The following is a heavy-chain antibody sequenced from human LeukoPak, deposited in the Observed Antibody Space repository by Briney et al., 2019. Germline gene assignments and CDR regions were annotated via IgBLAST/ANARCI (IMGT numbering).Heavy chain of an antibody. V-gene: IGHV4-39*01. CDR3: ARPFSGTAGDFDY. CDR2: IYYSGST. CDR1: GGSISSSSYY. Sequence: PSETLSLTCTVSGGSISSSSYYWGWIRQPPGKGLEWIGSIYYSGSTYYNPSLKSRVTISVDTSKNQFSLKLSSVTAADTAVYYCARPFSGTAGDFDYWGQGTLVIVSS. J-gene: IGHJ4*02. D-gene: IGHD6-25*01.